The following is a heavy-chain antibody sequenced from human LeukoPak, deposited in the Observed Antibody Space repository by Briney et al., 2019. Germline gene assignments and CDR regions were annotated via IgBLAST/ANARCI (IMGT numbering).Heavy chain of an antibody. CDR3: AKGYCGGDCYDYYYYGMDV. CDR2: ISWNSGSI. CDR1: GFTFDDYA. Sequence: GGSLRLSCAASGFTFDDYAMHWVRQAPGKGLEWVSGISWNSGSIGYADSVKGRFTISRDNAKNSLYLQMNSLRAEDTASYYCAKGYCGGDCYDYYYYGMDVWGQGTTVTVSS. V-gene: IGHV3-9*01. D-gene: IGHD2-21*02. J-gene: IGHJ6*02.